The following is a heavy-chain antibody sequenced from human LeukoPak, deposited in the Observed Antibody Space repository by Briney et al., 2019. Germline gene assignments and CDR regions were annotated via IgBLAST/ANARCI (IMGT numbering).Heavy chain of an antibody. V-gene: IGHV3-21*01. CDR3: ARAKSSSSWHDY. Sequence: PGGPLRLSCAASGFTFSSYSMNWVRQAPGKGLEWVSSISSSSSYIYYADSVKGRFTISRDNAKNSLYLQMNSLRAEDTAVYYCARAKSSSSWHDYWGQGTLVTVSS. D-gene: IGHD6-13*01. J-gene: IGHJ4*02. CDR2: ISSSSSYI. CDR1: GFTFSSYS.